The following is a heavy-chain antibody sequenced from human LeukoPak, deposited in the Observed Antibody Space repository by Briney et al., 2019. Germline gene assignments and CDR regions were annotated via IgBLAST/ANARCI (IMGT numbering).Heavy chain of an antibody. V-gene: IGHV4-39*01. CDR3: ARPTYYYDSSGLEGAFDI. CDR2: IYYSGST. D-gene: IGHD3-22*01. Sequence: SETLSLTCTVSGGSISSSSYYWGWIRQPPGKGLEWIGSIYYSGSTYYNPSLKSRVTISVDTSKNQFSLKLSSVTAADTAVYYCARPTYYYDSSGLEGAFDIWGQGTMVTVSS. CDR1: GGSISSSSYY. J-gene: IGHJ3*02.